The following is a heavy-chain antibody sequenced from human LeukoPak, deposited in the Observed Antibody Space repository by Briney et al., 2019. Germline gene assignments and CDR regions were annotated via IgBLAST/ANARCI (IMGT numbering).Heavy chain of an antibody. Sequence: PSETLSLTCTVSGGSISSYYWSWIRQPPGKGLEWIGYIYYSGSTNYNPSLKSRVTISVDTSKNQLSLKLSSVTAAGTAVYYCARLFCSGGSCYLVDYWGQGTLVTVSS. J-gene: IGHJ4*02. CDR3: ARLFCSGGSCYLVDY. D-gene: IGHD2-15*01. V-gene: IGHV4-59*01. CDR1: GGSISSYY. CDR2: IYYSGST.